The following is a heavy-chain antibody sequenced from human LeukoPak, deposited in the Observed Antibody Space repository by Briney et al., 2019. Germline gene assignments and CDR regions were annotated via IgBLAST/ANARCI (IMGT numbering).Heavy chain of an antibody. J-gene: IGHJ4*02. Sequence: VASVTVSYKASGYTFTSYGISWVRQAPGQGLEWMGWISAYNGNTNYAQKFQGRVTMTTDTSTSTAYMELRSLRSDDTAVYYCARGHCSSTSCYRGVDYWGQGTLVTVSS. D-gene: IGHD2-2*01. CDR3: ARGHCSSTSCYRGVDY. V-gene: IGHV1-18*01. CDR1: GYTFTSYG. CDR2: ISAYNGNT.